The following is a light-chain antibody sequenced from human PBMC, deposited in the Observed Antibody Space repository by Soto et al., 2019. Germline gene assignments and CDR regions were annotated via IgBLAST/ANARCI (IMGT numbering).Light chain of an antibody. CDR3: QHYGTTPWT. Sequence: ETGLTQSPGTLSLSPGERVTLSCRASQSVCSRCFAWYQQKPGQSPRLLIYGASTRAAGIPDRFSGSGSGTDFTLTISRLEPEDFAVYYCQHYGTTPWTFGQGTKVRIK. V-gene: IGKV3-20*01. CDR1: QSVCSRC. CDR2: GAS. J-gene: IGKJ1*01.